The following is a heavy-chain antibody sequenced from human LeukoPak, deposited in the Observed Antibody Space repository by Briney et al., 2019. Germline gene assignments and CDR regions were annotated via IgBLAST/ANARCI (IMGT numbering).Heavy chain of an antibody. Sequence: ASVKVSCKASGGTFSSYVISWVRQAPGQGLEWMGRIIPILGIANYAQKFQGRVTITADKSTSTAYMELSSLRSEDTAVYYCARATLWFREPYYSYYMDVWGKGTTVTVSS. J-gene: IGHJ6*03. CDR2: IIPILGIA. CDR1: GGTFSSYV. V-gene: IGHV1-69*04. D-gene: IGHD3-10*01. CDR3: ARATLWFREPYYSYYMDV.